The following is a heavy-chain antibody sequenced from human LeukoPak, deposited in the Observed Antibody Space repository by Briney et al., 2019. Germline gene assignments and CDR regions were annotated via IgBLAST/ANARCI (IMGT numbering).Heavy chain of an antibody. CDR1: GDSVSSKSAS. J-gene: IGHJ4*02. D-gene: IGHD1-26*01. V-gene: IGHV6-1*01. CDR3: ARGTGSLDY. Sequence: SQTLSLTCAISGDSVSSKSASWTWIRQSPSRGLEWLGRTYSRSKWFHDYAVSVKSRITINPDTSKNQFSLHLTSVTPDDTAVYYCARGTGSLDYWGQGTLVTVSS. CDR2: TYSRSKWFH.